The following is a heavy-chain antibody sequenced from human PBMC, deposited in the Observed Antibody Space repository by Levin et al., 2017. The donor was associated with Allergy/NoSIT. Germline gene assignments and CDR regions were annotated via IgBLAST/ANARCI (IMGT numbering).Heavy chain of an antibody. D-gene: IGHD2-8*02. CDR3: ARDKSYRDTGGSYDS. Sequence: ASVKVSCKASGYSFSDYYIHWVRQAPGQGLEWMGRIDPNSDGTNYAQTFPARVTMTRDTSTCPAYMELSRLTSDDTAVYYCARDKSYRDTGGSYDSWGQGTLVTVSS. CDR2: IDPNSDGT. V-gene: IGHV1-2*02. J-gene: IGHJ5*01. CDR1: GYSFSDYY.